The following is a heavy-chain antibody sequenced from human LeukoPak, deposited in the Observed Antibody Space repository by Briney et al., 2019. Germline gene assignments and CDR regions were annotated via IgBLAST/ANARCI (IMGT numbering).Heavy chain of an antibody. CDR1: GFTFSSYA. V-gene: IGHV3-23*01. CDR3: AKSGGYCSSTSCHKPIDC. J-gene: IGHJ4*02. CDR2: ISGSGGST. Sequence: PGGSLRLSCAASGFTFSSYAMSWVRQAPGKGLEWVSAISGSGGSTYYADSVKGRFTISRDNSKNTLYLQMNSLRAEDTAVYYCAKSGGYCSSTSCHKPIDCWGQGTLVTVSS. D-gene: IGHD2-2*02.